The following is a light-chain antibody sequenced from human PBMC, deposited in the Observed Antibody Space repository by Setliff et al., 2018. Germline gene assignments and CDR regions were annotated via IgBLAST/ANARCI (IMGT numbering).Light chain of an antibody. V-gene: IGLV2-11*01. Sequence: QSVLTQPRPVSGSPGQSVTISCTGTSSDVGGYNYVSWYQQHPGKAPKLMIYDVSKRPSGVPDRFSGSKSGYTASLTISGLQTEDEADYYCCSYAGSYTLIFGGGTK. CDR3: CSYAGSYTLI. CDR1: SSDVGGYNY. J-gene: IGLJ2*01. CDR2: DVS.